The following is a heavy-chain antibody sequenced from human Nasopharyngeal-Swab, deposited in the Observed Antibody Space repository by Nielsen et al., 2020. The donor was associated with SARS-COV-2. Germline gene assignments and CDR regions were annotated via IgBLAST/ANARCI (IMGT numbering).Heavy chain of an antibody. J-gene: IGHJ4*02. CDR2: VHYSGST. Sequence: SETLSLTCSVSGGSISSESYFWGWIRQTPGKGLEWIGTVHYSGSTYSNPSLKSRLTISVDTSKNQFSLKLSSVTAADTAVYYCARGFDYWGQGTLVTVSS. V-gene: IGHV4-39*07. CDR3: ARGFDY. CDR1: GGSISSESYF.